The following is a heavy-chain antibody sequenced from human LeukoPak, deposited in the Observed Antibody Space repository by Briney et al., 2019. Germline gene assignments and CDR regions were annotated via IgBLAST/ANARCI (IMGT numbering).Heavy chain of an antibody. Sequence: PGGSLRLFCAASGFTFSSYAMSWVRQAPGKGLEWVSGIRGSGGRTYYADSVKGRVTISRDNSKNTLYLQMNSLRAEDTAVYYCAKDLDDSRIDPVFDYWGQGTLVTVSS. V-gene: IGHV3-23*01. J-gene: IGHJ4*02. CDR2: IRGSGGRT. CDR3: AKDLDDSRIDPVFDY. CDR1: GFTFSSYA. D-gene: IGHD2-15*01.